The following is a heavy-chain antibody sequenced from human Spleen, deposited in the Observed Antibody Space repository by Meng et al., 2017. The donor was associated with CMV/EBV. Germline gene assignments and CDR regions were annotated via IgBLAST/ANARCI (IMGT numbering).Heavy chain of an antibody. CDR3: ARGCSTTSCYISYYFYGMDV. D-gene: IGHD2-2*02. Sequence: GGSLRLSCAASGFTFSDYSMNWVRQAPGKGLEWVSYLSFSGSTGYYADSVRGRFTISRDNAKNSLYLQMDSLRVEDTALYYCARGCSTTSCYISYYFYGMDVWGQGTTVTVSS. V-gene: IGHV3-48*04. CDR2: LSFSGSTG. CDR1: GFTFSDYS. J-gene: IGHJ6*02.